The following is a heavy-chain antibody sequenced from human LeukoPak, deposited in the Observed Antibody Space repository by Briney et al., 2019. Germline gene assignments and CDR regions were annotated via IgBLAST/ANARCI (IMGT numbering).Heavy chain of an antibody. V-gene: IGHV3-30-3*01. D-gene: IGHD1-26*01. CDR2: ISYDGSNK. CDR1: GFTFSSYA. CDR3: ARDTRYSGSYHFDY. Sequence: GGSLRLSCAASGFTFSSYAMHWVRQAPGKGLEWVAVISYDGSNKYYADSVKGRFTISRDNSKNTLYLQMNSLRAEDTAVYYCARDTRYSGSYHFDYRGQGTLVTVSS. J-gene: IGHJ4*02.